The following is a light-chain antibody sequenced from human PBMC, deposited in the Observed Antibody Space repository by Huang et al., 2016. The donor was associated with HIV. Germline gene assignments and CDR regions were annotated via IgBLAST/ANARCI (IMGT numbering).Light chain of an antibody. CDR1: QDISNY. CDR3: QHYNTYPLT. CDR2: AAS. J-gene: IGKJ2*01. V-gene: IGKV1-16*01. Sequence: DIQMTQSPSSLSASVGARVTITCRASQDISNYLAWFQQKPGKAPKPLIYAASTLQPGVPARFSGRGSGTDFTLTINSLQPEDFATYYCQHYNTYPLTFGQGTKLEIK.